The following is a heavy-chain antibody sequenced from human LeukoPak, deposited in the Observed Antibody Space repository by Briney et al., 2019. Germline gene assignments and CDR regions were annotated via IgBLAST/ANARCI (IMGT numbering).Heavy chain of an antibody. Sequence: GASVKVSCKASGYTFTSYSISWVRQAPGQGLEWMGWISAYNGNTNYAQKLQGRVTMTTDTSTSTAYMELRSLRSDDTAVYYCARDPGYSSSWWDGGYFDYWGQGTLVTVSS. CDR2: ISAYNGNT. CDR3: ARDPGYSSSWWDGGYFDY. V-gene: IGHV1-18*01. J-gene: IGHJ4*02. D-gene: IGHD6-13*01. CDR1: GYTFTSYS.